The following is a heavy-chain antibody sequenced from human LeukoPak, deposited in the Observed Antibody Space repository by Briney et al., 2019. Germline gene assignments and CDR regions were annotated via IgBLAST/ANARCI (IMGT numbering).Heavy chain of an antibody. CDR2: IYSSGST. J-gene: IGHJ4*02. CDR3: ARGSVTPDAGY. D-gene: IGHD4-17*01. CDR1: GGSISNYY. Sequence: SETLSLTCTVSGGSISNYYWSWIRQPAGKGLEWIGRIYSSGSTNYNPSLKSRVTMSVDTSKNQFSLKLSSVTAADTAVYYCARGSVTPDAGYWGPGTLVTVSS. V-gene: IGHV4-4*07.